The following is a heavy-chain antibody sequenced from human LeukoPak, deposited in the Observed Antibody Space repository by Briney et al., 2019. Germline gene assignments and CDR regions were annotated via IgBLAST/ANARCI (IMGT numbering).Heavy chain of an antibody. CDR1: GFTFSNDA. Sequence: PGGSLRLSCAASGFTFSNDAMMWVRQAPGKRLGWGSSITGSGDGTYYADSVRGRFTISRDNSENTLYLQLNSLRAEDTAVYFCVKGFVHPTYYFDYWGQGTLVTVSS. CDR3: VKGFVHPTYYFDY. CDR2: ITGSGDGT. V-gene: IGHV3-23*01. J-gene: IGHJ4*02. D-gene: IGHD3-10*01.